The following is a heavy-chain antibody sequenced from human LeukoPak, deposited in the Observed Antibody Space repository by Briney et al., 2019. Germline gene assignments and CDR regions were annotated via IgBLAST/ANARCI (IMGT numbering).Heavy chain of an antibody. CDR1: GFTFSSYS. CDR2: ISSSSSHI. CDR3: ARVLSTITAGRATSDY. D-gene: IGHD4-11*01. J-gene: IGHJ4*02. Sequence: GGSLRLSCAASGFTFSSYSMNWVRQAPGKGLEWVSSISSSSSHIYYADSVRGRFTISRDNARNSLYLQMNSLRAEDTAVYYCARVLSTITAGRATSDYWGQGTLVTVSS. V-gene: IGHV3-21*01.